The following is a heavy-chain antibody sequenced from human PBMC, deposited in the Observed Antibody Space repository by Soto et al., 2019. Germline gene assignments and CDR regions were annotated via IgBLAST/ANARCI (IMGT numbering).Heavy chain of an antibody. CDR2: IKSKTDGGTT. D-gene: IGHD2-15*01. CDR3: TTDPGPGWNYYYCGMDV. V-gene: IGHV3-15*07. J-gene: IGHJ6*02. Sequence: EVQLVESGGGLVKPGGSLRLSCAASGFTFSNAWMNWVRQAPGKGLEWVGRIKSKTDGGTTDYAAPVKGRFTISRGDSKNTLYLQMNRLKTEDTAVYYCTTDPGPGWNYYYCGMDVWGQGTTVTVS. CDR1: GFTFSNAW.